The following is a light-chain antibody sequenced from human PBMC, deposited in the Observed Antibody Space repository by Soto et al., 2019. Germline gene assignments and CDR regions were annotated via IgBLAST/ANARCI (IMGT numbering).Light chain of an antibody. CDR1: QSVLYSSNNKNY. Sequence: DIVMTQSPDSLAVSLGERATINCKSSQSVLYSSNNKNYLAWYQQKPGQPPKLLIYWASTRESGVPDRFSGSGSGTDFTLTIRSLQAEDVAVYYCQQYYSTPHLTCGGGTKLEIK. CDR3: QQYYSTPHLT. V-gene: IGKV4-1*01. J-gene: IGKJ4*01. CDR2: WAS.